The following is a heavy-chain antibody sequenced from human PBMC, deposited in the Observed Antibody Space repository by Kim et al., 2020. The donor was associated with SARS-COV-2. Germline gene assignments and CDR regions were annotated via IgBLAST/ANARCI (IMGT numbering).Heavy chain of an antibody. V-gene: IGHV4-59*13. D-gene: IGHD5-18*01. CDR2: IYYSGST. CDR1: GGSISSYY. Sequence: SETLSLTCTVSGGSISSYYWSWIRQPPGKGLEWIGYIYYSGSTNYNPSLKSRVTISVDTSKNQFSLKLSSVTAADTAVYYCARCLRVTANWFDPWGQGTLVTVSS. J-gene: IGHJ5*02. CDR3: ARCLRVTANWFDP.